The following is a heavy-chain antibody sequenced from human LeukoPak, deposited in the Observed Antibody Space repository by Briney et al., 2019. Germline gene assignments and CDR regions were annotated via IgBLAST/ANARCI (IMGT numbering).Heavy chain of an antibody. CDR2: MNPNSGNT. CDR1: GYTFTSYD. D-gene: IGHD3-9*01. Sequence: ASVKVSCKASGYTFTSYDINWVRQAPGQGLEWVGWMNPNSGNTGYAQKFQGRVTMTRNTSISTAYMELSSLRSEDTAVYYCARLTGTRYYYYYGMDVWGQGTTVTVSS. CDR3: ARLTGTRYYYYYGMDV. V-gene: IGHV1-8*01. J-gene: IGHJ6*02.